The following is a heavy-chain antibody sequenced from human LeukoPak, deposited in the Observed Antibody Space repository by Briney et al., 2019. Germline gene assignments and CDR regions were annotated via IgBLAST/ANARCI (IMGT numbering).Heavy chain of an antibody. CDR1: GFTFSSYG. D-gene: IGHD4-17*01. V-gene: IGHV3-33*01. CDR3: ARDGDGDYVFDY. J-gene: IGHJ4*02. Sequence: GGSLRLSCAASGFTFSSYGMHWVRQAPGKGLEWVAVIWYDGSNKYYADSVKGRFTISRDSLKNTLYLQMNSLRAEDTAVYYCARDGDGDYVFDYWGQGTLVTVSS. CDR2: IWYDGSNK.